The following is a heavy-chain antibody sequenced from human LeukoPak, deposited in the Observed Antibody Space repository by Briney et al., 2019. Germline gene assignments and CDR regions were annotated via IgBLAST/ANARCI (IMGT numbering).Heavy chain of an antibody. V-gene: IGHV3-9*01. D-gene: IGHD3-16*02. CDR3: AKDITPMVTIGGAIVGEGMDV. Sequence: PGGSLRLSCAASGSTFGDHAMKWVRQAPGKGLEWVSGISFNSGRIVYAGSVKGRFTISRDNGKNSLYLQMNSLRPEDTAVYYCAKDITPMVTIGGAIVGEGMDVWGQGTPVTVSS. CDR2: ISFNSGRI. CDR1: GSTFGDHA. J-gene: IGHJ6*02.